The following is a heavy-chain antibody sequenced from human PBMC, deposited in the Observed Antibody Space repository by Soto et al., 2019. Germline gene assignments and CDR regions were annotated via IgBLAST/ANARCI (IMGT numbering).Heavy chain of an antibody. CDR3: ARDRYSSGWIDGY. CDR1: GFTFSDYA. CDR2: INGGANNA. J-gene: IGHJ4*02. V-gene: IGHV3-11*01. Sequence: TGGSLRLSCAASGFTFSDYAMTWVRQAPGKGLEWVSAINGGANNAYYADSVRGRFTISRDNAKNSLYLQMNSLRAEDTAVYYCARDRYSSGWIDGYWGQGTLVTVSS. D-gene: IGHD6-19*01.